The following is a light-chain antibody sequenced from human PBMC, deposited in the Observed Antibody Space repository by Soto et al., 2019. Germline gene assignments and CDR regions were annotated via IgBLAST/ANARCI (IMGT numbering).Light chain of an antibody. J-gene: IGKJ1*01. CDR1: QGIIDY. CDR3: QKYDSAPQT. CDR2: AAS. Sequence: DIQMTQSPSSLSASVGDRVTITCRASQGIIDYLAWYQQKPGKAPKLLIYAASTLQPGVPSRFSGSGPGTDFTLTISGLQPADVATYFCQKYDSAPQTFGPGTKVEIK. V-gene: IGKV1-27*01.